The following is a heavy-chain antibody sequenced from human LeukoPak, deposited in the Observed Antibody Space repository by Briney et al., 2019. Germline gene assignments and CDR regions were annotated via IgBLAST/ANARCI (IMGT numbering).Heavy chain of an antibody. V-gene: IGHV3-23*01. CDR3: AKKDGGSYCFDY. CDR1: GFAFSSYA. CDR2: ISGSGGTA. Sequence: GGSLRLSCAASGFAFSSYAMSWVRQAPGKGLEWVSGISGSGGTADYADSVKGRFTISRDNSKNTLFLQMNSLRAEDTAVYYCAKKDGGSYCFDYWGQGSLVTVSS. J-gene: IGHJ4*02. D-gene: IGHD1-26*01.